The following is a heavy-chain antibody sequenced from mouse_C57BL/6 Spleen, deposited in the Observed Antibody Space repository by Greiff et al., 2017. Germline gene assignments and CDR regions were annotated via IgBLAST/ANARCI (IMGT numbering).Heavy chain of an antibody. CDR2: IYPGDGDT. V-gene: IGHV1-80*01. CDR1: GYAFSSYW. Sequence: QVQLQQSGAELVKPGASVKISCKASGYAFSSYWMNWVKQRPGKGLEWIGQIYPGDGDTNYNGKFKGKATLTADKSSSTAYMQLSSLTTEDSAVYFFSRGSPNYYGTYYYAMDYWGQGTSVTVSS. J-gene: IGHJ4*01. CDR3: SRGSPNYYGTYYYAMDY. D-gene: IGHD1-1*01.